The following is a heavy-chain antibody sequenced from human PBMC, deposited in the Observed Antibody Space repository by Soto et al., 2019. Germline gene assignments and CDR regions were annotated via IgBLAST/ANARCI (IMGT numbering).Heavy chain of an antibody. V-gene: IGHV4-59*01. CDR1: GDSISSNY. J-gene: IGHJ5*02. D-gene: IGHD3-16*01. Sequence: QVQLQESGPGLVKPSETLSLTCTVSGDSISSNYWSWIRQPPGKGLEWIGYFHYSANTNYNPSLKRRVITSVDTSQNQSFLKLTSVTATDTAVYYCAKTKEGGFDPWGQGILVTVSS. CDR3: AKTKEGGFDP. CDR2: FHYSANT.